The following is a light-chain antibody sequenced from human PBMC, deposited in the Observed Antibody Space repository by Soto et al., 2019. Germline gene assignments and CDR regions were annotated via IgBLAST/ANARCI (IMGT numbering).Light chain of an antibody. V-gene: IGKV3-20*01. Sequence: EIVLTQSPGTLSLSPGERATLFCRASQSAANNYIAWYQQKPGQAPSLLIYGTSKRATGIPDRFNGSGSGTDFTLHITSMAPEDFAVYYCQQFVNSPYTFGQGTKLEI. CDR2: GTS. CDR3: QQFVNSPYT. J-gene: IGKJ2*01. CDR1: QSAANNY.